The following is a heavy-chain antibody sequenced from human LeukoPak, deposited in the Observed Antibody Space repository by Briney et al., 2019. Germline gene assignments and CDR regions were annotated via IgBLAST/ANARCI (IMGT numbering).Heavy chain of an antibody. D-gene: IGHD6-13*01. V-gene: IGHV3-23*01. CDR1: GFTFSSYA. CDR2: ISGSGGST. J-gene: IGHJ4*02. CDR3: ARVGQQQLITFDS. Sequence: GGSLRLSCAASGFTFSSYAMSWVRQAPGKGLEWVSAISGSGGSTYYADSVKGRFTTSRDNAKNSLFLQMNSLRAEDTAVYYCARVGQQQLITFDSWGQGTLVTVSS.